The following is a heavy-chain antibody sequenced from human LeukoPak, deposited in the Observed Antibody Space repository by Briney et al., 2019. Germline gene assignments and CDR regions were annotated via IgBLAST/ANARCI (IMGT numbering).Heavy chain of an antibody. Sequence: SETLSLTCAVYGGSFSGYYWSWVRQPPGKGLEWIGEINHSGSTNYNPSLKSRVTISVDTSKNQFSLKLSSVTAADTAVYYCARHRGMGMAVAVYWGQGTLVTVSS. J-gene: IGHJ4*02. CDR1: GGSFSGYY. CDR2: INHSGST. D-gene: IGHD6-19*01. V-gene: IGHV4-34*01. CDR3: ARHRGMGMAVAVY.